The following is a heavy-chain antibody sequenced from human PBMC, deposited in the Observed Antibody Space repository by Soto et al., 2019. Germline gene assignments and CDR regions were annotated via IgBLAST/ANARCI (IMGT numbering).Heavy chain of an antibody. V-gene: IGHV1-18*01. Sequence: SVKVSCKASGYTFTSYGISWVRQAPGQGLEWMGWISAYNGNTNYAQKLQGRVTMTTDTSTSTAYMELRSLRSDDTAVYYCARDQAIYSSGWYPPDHYYYYYGMDVWGQGTTVTVSS. CDR1: GYTFTSYG. CDR2: ISAYNGNT. CDR3: ARDQAIYSSGWYPPDHYYYYYGMDV. J-gene: IGHJ6*02. D-gene: IGHD6-19*01.